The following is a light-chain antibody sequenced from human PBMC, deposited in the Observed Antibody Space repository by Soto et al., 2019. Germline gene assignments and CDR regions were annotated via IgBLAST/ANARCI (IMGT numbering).Light chain of an antibody. Sequence: EIVLTQSPGTLSLSPCERATLSCRTSQSVSNNYLAWYQQKPGQAPRLLIYGASSRATGIPDRVSGSGSGTDFTLTISRLEPEDFAVYYCQQYGNLVWTFGQGTKVDI. CDR3: QQYGNLVWT. CDR2: GAS. V-gene: IGKV3-20*01. CDR1: QSVSNNY. J-gene: IGKJ1*01.